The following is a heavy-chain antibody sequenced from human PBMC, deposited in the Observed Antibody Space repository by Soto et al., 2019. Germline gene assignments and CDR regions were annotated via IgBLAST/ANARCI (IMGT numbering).Heavy chain of an antibody. CDR1: GFTFSNYA. J-gene: IGHJ4*02. V-gene: IGHV3-23*01. CDR3: AKGTSYYDSSGFDY. D-gene: IGHD3-22*01. Sequence: EVQLLESGGDLLQPGGSLRLSCVASGFTFSNYAMTWVRQAPGKGLEWVSVISGSGGSTYYADSVKGRFTISRDTSKNTVYLQMNNLRADDTALYYCAKGTSYYDSSGFDYWGQGTLVTVSS. CDR2: ISGSGGST.